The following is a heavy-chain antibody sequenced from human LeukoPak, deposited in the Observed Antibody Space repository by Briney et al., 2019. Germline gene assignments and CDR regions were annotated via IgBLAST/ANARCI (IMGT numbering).Heavy chain of an antibody. V-gene: IGHV3-23*01. Sequence: GGSLRLSCAASGFSFSSYAMSWVRQAPGKGLEWVSSMSGSGGSTYCADSVKGRLTISRDNSKNTLHLQMNSLRAEDTAIYYCAKDLVSGSFYGPFGYWGQGTPVTVSS. CDR1: GFSFSSYA. J-gene: IGHJ4*02. CDR3: AKDLVSGSFYGPFGY. D-gene: IGHD1-26*01. CDR2: MSGSGGST.